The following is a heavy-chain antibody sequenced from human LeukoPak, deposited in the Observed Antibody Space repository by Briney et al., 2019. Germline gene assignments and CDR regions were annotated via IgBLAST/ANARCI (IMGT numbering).Heavy chain of an antibody. CDR3: ARGAAGTIPDYYYFGMDV. Sequence: GESLKISRKGSGYRFTDYWIGWVRQMPGKGLEWMGIIYPGDSDTRYSPSFQGQVTISAGKSINTAHLQWSSLKASDTAMYYCARGAAGTIPDYYYFGMDVWGQGTTVTVSS. V-gene: IGHV5-51*01. CDR2: IYPGDSDT. D-gene: IGHD1-14*01. CDR1: GYRFTDYW. J-gene: IGHJ6*02.